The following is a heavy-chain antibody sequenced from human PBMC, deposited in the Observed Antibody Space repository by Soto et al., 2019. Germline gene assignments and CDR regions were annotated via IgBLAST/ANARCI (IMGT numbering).Heavy chain of an antibody. Sequence: EVQLLDSGGGLVQPGGSLRLSCAASGFTFSSYAMSWVRQAPGKGLEWVSSISGSGSSTYYADSVKGRFIISRDNSKSTLYLQMNSLRAEDTAVYYCATGTFNFDSWGQGTLVTVSS. CDR2: ISGSGSST. J-gene: IGHJ4*02. CDR3: ATGTFNFDS. V-gene: IGHV3-23*01. CDR1: GFTFSSYA.